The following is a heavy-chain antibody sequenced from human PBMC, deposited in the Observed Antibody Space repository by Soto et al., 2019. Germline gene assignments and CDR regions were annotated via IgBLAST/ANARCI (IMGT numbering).Heavy chain of an antibody. CDR2: ISDSGGT. D-gene: IGHD1-26*01. J-gene: IGHJ4*02. CDR1: GFTFSSYA. CDR3: ARDHWELLH. V-gene: IGHV3-23*01. Sequence: PGGSLRLSCAASGFTFSSYAMTWVRQAPGKGLEWVSTISDSGGTYYPDSVNGRFTISRDNSENTLYLQMNSLRADDTAIYYCARDHWELLHWGQGTLVTVSS.